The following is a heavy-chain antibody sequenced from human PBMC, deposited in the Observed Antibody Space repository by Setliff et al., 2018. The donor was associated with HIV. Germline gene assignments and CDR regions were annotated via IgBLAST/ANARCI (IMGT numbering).Heavy chain of an antibody. V-gene: IGHV4-30-4*08. CDR2: IYYSGST. CDR3: AREGYYGSRGWFAP. D-gene: IGHD3-10*01. CDR1: GGSISSGDYY. Sequence: SETLSLTCTVPGGSISSGDYYWSWIRQHPRKGLEWIGHIYYSGSTYYNPSLKSRVTISVDTSKNQFSLRLNSVTAADTAVYYCAREGYYGSRGWFAPWGQGTLVTVSS. J-gene: IGHJ5*02.